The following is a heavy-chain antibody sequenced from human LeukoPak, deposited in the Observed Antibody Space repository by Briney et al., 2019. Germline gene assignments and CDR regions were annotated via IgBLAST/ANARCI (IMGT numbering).Heavy chain of an antibody. J-gene: IGHJ4*02. V-gene: IGHV3-74*01. CDR3: ARMRAARPSHFDY. D-gene: IGHD6-6*01. Sequence: PGGSLRLSCAASGFTFSSYWMHWVRQASGKGLVWVSRINSDGSSTSYADSVKGRFTISRDNAKNTLYLQMNSLRAEDTAVYYCARMRAARPSHFDYWGQGTLVTVSS. CDR2: INSDGSST. CDR1: GFTFSSYW.